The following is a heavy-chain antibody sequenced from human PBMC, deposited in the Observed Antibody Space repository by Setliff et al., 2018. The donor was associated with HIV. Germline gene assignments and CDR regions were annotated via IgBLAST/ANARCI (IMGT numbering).Heavy chain of an antibody. CDR1: GYTLTELS. CDR2: FDPEDGET. J-gene: IGHJ4*02. CDR3: ARGWEGGMDY. Sequence: ASVKVSCKVSGYTLTELSMHWVRQAPGKGLEWMGGFDPEDGETIYAQKFQGRVTMTGDTSTNTLYMELSSLRSEDTAVYYCARGWEGGMDYWGQGTLVTVSS. D-gene: IGHD1-26*01. V-gene: IGHV1-24*01.